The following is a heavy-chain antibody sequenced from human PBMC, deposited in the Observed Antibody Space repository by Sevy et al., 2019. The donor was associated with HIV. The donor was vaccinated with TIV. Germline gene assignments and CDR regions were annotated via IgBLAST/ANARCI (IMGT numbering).Heavy chain of an antibody. D-gene: IGHD6-6*01. CDR3: ATSVSARPDDN. Sequence: SETLSLTCTVSGGSISSSAYYWGWIRQPPGKGLEWIASFYYSGNTYYNPSLKSRVTISVDTPKNQFSLKLSSVTAADTAVYYCATSVSARPDDNWGQGILVTVSS. J-gene: IGHJ4*02. CDR2: FYYSGNT. V-gene: IGHV4-39*01. CDR1: GGSISSSAYY.